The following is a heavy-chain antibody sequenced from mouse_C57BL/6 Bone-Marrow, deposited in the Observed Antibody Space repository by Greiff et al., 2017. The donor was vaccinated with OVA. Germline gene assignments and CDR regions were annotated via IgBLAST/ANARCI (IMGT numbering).Heavy chain of an antibody. V-gene: IGHV1-50*01. CDR2: IDPSGSYT. Sequence: VQLQQPGAELVKPGASVKLSCKASGYTFTSYWMQWVKQRPGQGLELIGEIDPSGSYTNYNQKFKGKATLTVDTSSSTAYMQLSSLTSEDSAVYYCAREDWDVPDYWGQGTTLTVSS. CDR1: GYTFTSYW. D-gene: IGHD4-1*01. CDR3: AREDWDVPDY. J-gene: IGHJ2*01.